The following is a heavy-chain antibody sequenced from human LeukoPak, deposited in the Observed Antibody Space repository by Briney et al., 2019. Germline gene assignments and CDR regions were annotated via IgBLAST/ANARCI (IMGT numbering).Heavy chain of an antibody. D-gene: IGHD2-2*01. CDR1: GGSISSYY. J-gene: IGHJ3*02. V-gene: IGHV4-59*01. CDR2: IYYSGST. Sequence: SETLSLTCTVSGGSISSYYWSWIRQPPGKGLEWIGYIYYSGSTNYNPSLKSRVTISVDTSKNQFSLKLSSVTAADTAVYYCARAIGYCSSTSCYGDAFDIWGQGTMVTVSS. CDR3: ARAIGYCSSTSCYGDAFDI.